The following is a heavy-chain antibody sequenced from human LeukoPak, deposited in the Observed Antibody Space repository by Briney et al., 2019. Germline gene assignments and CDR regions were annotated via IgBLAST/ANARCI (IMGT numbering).Heavy chain of an antibody. CDR1: GGTFSSYA. CDR3: ARGLTMIPNWYFDL. D-gene: IGHD3-22*01. CDR2: IIPIFGTA. J-gene: IGHJ2*01. Sequence: SVKVSCKASGGTFSSYAISWVRQAPGQGLEWMGGIIPIFGTANYAQKFQGRVTITADESTSTAYMELSSLRSEDTAVYYCARGLTMIPNWYFDLWGRGTLVTVSS. V-gene: IGHV1-69*13.